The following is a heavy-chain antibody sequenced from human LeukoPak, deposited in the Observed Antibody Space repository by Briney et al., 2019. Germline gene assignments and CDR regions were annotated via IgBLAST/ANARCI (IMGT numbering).Heavy chain of an antibody. CDR1: GGSISSGSYY. J-gene: IGHJ4*02. CDR3: ARDRGYGLGY. Sequence: SQTLSLTCNVSGGSISSGSYYWSWIRQPAGKGLEWIGRIYTSGSTNYNPSLKSRVTISVDTSKNQFSLKLSSVTAADTAVYYCARDRGYGLGYWGQGTLVTVSS. D-gene: IGHD4-17*01. V-gene: IGHV4-61*02. CDR2: IYTSGST.